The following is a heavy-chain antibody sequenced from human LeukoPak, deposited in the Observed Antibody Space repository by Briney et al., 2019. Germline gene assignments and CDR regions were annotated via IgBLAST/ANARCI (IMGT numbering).Heavy chain of an antibody. CDR2: INHSGST. D-gene: IGHD3-3*01. Sequence: SETLSLTCAVYGGSFNDYQWTWIRQAPGKGLEWIGEINHSGSTNYNPSLKSRVNISVDTSKNQFSLKLSSVTAADTAVYYCARNYYDFWSGYYRGYFDYWGQGTLVTVSS. V-gene: IGHV4-34*01. CDR3: ARNYYDFWSGYYRGYFDY. CDR1: GGSFNDYQ. J-gene: IGHJ4*02.